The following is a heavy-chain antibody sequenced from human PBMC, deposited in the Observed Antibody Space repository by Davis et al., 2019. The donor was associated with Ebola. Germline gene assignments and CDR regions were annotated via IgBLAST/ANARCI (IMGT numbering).Heavy chain of an antibody. CDR2: ISSSSSYI. D-gene: IGHD6-6*01. Sequence: GGSLRLSCAASGFTFSSYSMNWVRQAPGKGLEWVSSISSSSSYIYYADSVKGRFTISRDNAKNSLYLQMNSLKTEDTAVYYCTSSYASSSGDYWGQGTLVTVSS. CDR1: GFTFSSYS. V-gene: IGHV3-21*04. CDR3: TSSYASSSGDY. J-gene: IGHJ4*02.